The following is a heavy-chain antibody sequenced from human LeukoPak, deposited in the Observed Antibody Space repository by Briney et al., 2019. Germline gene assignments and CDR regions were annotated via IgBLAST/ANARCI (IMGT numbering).Heavy chain of an antibody. CDR1: GGSISSYY. J-gene: IGHJ6*03. CDR2: IYTSGST. CDR3: ARCRPRYSSNHYYYYMDV. V-gene: IGHV4-4*07. Sequence: MTSETLSLTCTVSGGSISSYYWSWIRQPAGKGLEWSGRIYTSGSTNYNPSLKSRVTMSVDTSKNQFSLKLSSVTAADTAVYYCARCRPRYSSNHYYYYMDVWGKGTTVTVSS. D-gene: IGHD6-13*01.